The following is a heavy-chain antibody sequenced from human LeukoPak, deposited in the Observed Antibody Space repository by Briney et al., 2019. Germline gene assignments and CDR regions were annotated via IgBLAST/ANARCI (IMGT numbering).Heavy chain of an antibody. J-gene: IGHJ3*02. Sequence: GGSLRLSCAASGFTFSSYGMHWVRQAPGKGLEWVTFIRYDGTNKYFADSVKGRFTISRDNSKNTLYLQMNSLRAEDTAVYYCARDGYSGYVAAFDIWGQGTMVTVSS. CDR1: GFTFSSYG. CDR2: IRYDGTNK. D-gene: IGHD5-12*01. V-gene: IGHV3-30*02. CDR3: ARDGYSGYVAAFDI.